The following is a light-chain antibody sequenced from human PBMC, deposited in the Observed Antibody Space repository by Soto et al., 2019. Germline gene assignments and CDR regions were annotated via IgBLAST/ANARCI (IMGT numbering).Light chain of an antibody. J-gene: IGKJ4*01. Sequence: EIVLTQSPATLSLSPGERATLSCRASQSVSRYLAWYQQKPGQAPRLLLYDASNRAAGIPARFSGSGSGTDFTLTISSLEPEDFAVYYCQQRAYWPPLTFGGGTKVEIK. V-gene: IGKV3-11*01. CDR1: QSVSRY. CDR3: QQRAYWPPLT. CDR2: DAS.